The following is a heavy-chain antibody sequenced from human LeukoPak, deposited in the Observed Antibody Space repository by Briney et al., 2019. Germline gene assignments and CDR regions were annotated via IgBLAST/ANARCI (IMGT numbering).Heavy chain of an antibody. Sequence: GGSLRLSCAASGFTSSSYKMNWVRQAPGKGLEWVSYIISSGSTTNYADSVKGRFTISRDNGKNSLYLEMNSLRAEDTAVYYCARELSGSYHQFDYWGQGTLVTVSS. CDR3: ARELSGSYHQFDY. CDR1: GFTSSSYK. J-gene: IGHJ4*02. D-gene: IGHD1-26*01. CDR2: IISSGSTT. V-gene: IGHV3-48*03.